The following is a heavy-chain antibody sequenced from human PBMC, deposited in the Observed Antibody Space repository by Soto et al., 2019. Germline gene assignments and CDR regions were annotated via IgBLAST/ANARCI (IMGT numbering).Heavy chain of an antibody. CDR3: ARQGSWPYYYYGLDV. CDR1: GYTFTTSG. Sequence: QVQLVQSGPEVRKPGASVKVSCEASGYTFTTSGISWVRQVPGQGLEWMGWISTYNGDTNSAQNFQGRVLMTADTSTGTAYMELISLKSDDTAVYYCARQGSWPYYYYGLDVW. J-gene: IGHJ6*01. V-gene: IGHV1-18*01. CDR2: ISTYNGDT. D-gene: IGHD1-26*01.